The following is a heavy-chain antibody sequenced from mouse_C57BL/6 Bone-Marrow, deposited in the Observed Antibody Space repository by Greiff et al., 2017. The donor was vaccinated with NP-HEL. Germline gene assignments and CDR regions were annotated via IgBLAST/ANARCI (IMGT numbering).Heavy chain of an antibody. D-gene: IGHD1-1*01. Sequence: VQLQQSGAELVRPGASVKLSCTASGFNIKDDYMHWVKQRPEQGLEWIGWIDPENGDTEYASKVQGKATITADTSSNTAYLQLSSLTSEDTAVYYCTPYYGSRGAWFAYWGQGTLVTVSA. V-gene: IGHV14-4*01. J-gene: IGHJ3*01. CDR1: GFNIKDDY. CDR3: TPYYGSRGAWFAY. CDR2: IDPENGDT.